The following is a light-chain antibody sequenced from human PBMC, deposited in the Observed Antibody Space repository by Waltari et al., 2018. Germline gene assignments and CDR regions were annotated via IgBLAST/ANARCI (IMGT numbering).Light chain of an antibody. CDR1: SSDVGLFKL. J-gene: IGLJ3*02. CDR3: CSYAGSSTWV. Sequence: QSALIQPASVSGSPGQSITISCTGTSSDVGLFKLLPWYQQHPGKAPNVMIYEVNKRPSGVSNRFSGSKSGNTASLTISGLQAEDEADYYCCSYAGSSTWVFGGGTELTVL. CDR2: EVN. V-gene: IGLV2-23*02.